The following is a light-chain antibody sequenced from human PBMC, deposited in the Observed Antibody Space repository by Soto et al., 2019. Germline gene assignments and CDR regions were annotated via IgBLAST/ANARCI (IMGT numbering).Light chain of an antibody. CDR2: GAS. J-gene: IGKJ1*01. V-gene: IGKV3D-15*01. Sequence: ILMPQSPATLSVSPWETATLAGRASQSVSSNLAWYQQEPGQAPRLLIYGASSGATGIPDRFSGSESGTDFTLTISSLQPEDFAIYYCHQYNNWPSWTFGQGTKVDIK. CDR3: HQYNNWPSWT. CDR1: QSVSSN.